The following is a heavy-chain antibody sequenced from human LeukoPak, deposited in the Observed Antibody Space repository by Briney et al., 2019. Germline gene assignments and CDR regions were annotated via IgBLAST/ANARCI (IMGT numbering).Heavy chain of an antibody. Sequence: SETLSLTCTVSGGSISSSSDYWGWIRQPPGKGLEWIGSIYYSGSTYYNPSLKSRVTISVDTSKNQFSLKLSSVTAADTAVYYCNTYSYYYYYMDVWGKGTTVTVSS. J-gene: IGHJ6*03. CDR1: GGSISSSSDY. D-gene: IGHD2-15*01. CDR2: IYYSGST. V-gene: IGHV4-39*07. CDR3: NTYSYYYYYMDV.